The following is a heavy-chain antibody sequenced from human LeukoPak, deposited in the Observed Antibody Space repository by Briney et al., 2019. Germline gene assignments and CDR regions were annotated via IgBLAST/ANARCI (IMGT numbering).Heavy chain of an antibody. Sequence: GGVLRLSCAASGFTFSSYEMNWVRQAPGKGLEWVSYISSSGSTIYYADSVKGRFTTSRDNAKNSLYLQMNSLRAEDTAVYYCASPLIAAAALQDYWGQGTLVTVSS. D-gene: IGHD6-13*01. CDR2: ISSSGSTI. J-gene: IGHJ4*02. CDR1: GFTFSSYE. CDR3: ASPLIAAAALQDY. V-gene: IGHV3-48*03.